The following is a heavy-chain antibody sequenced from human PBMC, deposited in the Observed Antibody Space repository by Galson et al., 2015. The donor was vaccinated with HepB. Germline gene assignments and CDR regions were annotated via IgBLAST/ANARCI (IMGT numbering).Heavy chain of an antibody. D-gene: IGHD1-26*01. V-gene: IGHV3-48*01. Sequence: SLRLSCAASGFTFSSYSMNWVRQAPGKGLEWVSYISSSSSTIYYADSVKGRFTISRDNAKNSLYLQMNSLRAEDTAVYYCARDPIIGVVGAKVDWGQGTLVTVSS. CDR3: ARDPIIGVVGAKVD. J-gene: IGHJ4*02. CDR1: GFTFSSYS. CDR2: ISSSSSTI.